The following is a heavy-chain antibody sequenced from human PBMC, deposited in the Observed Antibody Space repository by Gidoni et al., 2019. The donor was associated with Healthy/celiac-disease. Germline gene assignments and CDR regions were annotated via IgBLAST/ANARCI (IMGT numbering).Heavy chain of an antibody. CDR1: GFTFSSYG. J-gene: IGHJ6*02. Sequence: QVQLVESGGGVVQPGRSLRLSCAASGFTFSSYGMHWVRQAPGKGLEWVAVISYDGSNKYYADSVKGRFTISRDNSKNTLYLQMNSLRAEDTAVYYCANGATVTYSYYYYYGMDVWGQGTTVTVSS. CDR2: ISYDGSNK. CDR3: ANGATVTYSYYYYYGMDV. D-gene: IGHD4-17*01. V-gene: IGHV3-30*18.